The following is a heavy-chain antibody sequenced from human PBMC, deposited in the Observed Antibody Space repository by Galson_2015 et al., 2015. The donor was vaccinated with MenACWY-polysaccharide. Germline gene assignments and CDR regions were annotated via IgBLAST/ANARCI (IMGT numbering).Heavy chain of an antibody. CDR2: ISSSSDYI. D-gene: IGHD4-11*01. J-gene: IGHJ6*02. CDR3: ARTVAYYYAMDV. V-gene: IGHV3-21*01. Sequence: SLRLSCAASGFTFSRYSMNWVRQAPGKGLEWVSSISSSSDYIYYADSVKGRFTISRDNAKNSLYLQMNSLRAEDTAVYYCARTVAYYYAMDVSGPGTTVTVSS. CDR1: GFTFSRYS.